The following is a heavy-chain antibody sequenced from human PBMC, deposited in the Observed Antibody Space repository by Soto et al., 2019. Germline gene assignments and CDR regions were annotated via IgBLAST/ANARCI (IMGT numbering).Heavy chain of an antibody. D-gene: IGHD3-3*01. CDR2: INHSGST. CDR1: GGSFSGYY. J-gene: IGHJ5*02. Sequence: SETLSLTCAVYGGSFSGYYWSWIRQPPGKGLEWIGEINHSGSTNYNPSLKSRVTISVDTSKNQFSLKLSSVTAADTAVYYCARGSLLRWYYDFWSGYQTNWFDPWGQGTLVTVSS. V-gene: IGHV4-34*01. CDR3: ARGSLLRWYYDFWSGYQTNWFDP.